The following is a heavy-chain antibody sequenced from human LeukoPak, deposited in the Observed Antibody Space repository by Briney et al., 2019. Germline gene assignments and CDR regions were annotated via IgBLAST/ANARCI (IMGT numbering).Heavy chain of an antibody. V-gene: IGHV1-46*01. CDR3: AREGYNWNPFDY. D-gene: IGHD1-20*01. CDR2: INPSGGST. CDR1: GYTFTSYY. Sequence: GASVKVSCKASGYTFTSYYMHWVRQAPGQGLEWMGIINPSGGSTSYAQKFQGRVTMTRDTSTSTVYMELSSLRSEDTALYYCAREGYNWNPFDYWGQGTLVTVSS. J-gene: IGHJ4*02.